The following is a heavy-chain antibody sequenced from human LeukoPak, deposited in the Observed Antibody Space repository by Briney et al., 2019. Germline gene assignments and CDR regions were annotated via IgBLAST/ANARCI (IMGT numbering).Heavy chain of an antibody. CDR1: GFTFSSAW. D-gene: IGHD5-24*01. J-gene: IGHJ4*02. CDR3: TTSGMAGRGPFDY. CDR2: IKSKTDGGTT. Sequence: GGSLRLSCAASGFTFSSAWMSWVRQAPGKGLEWVGRIKSKTDGGTTDYAAPVKGRFTISGDDSKNTLYLQMNSLKTEDTAVYYCTTSGMAGRGPFDYWGQGTLVTVSS. V-gene: IGHV3-15*01.